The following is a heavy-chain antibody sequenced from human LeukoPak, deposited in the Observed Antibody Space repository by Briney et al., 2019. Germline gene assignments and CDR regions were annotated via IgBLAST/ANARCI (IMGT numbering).Heavy chain of an antibody. CDR3: AKKTSYCAGDCYPYYFDY. CDR2: ITGSSDST. Sequence: PGGSLRLSCAASGFTFSSYTMTWVRQAPGKGLEWVSGITGSSDSTYYADSVKGPFTVSRDNSRTTLFLKMNSLRAEDTAVYYCAKKTSYCAGDCYPYYFDYWGHGTLVTVSS. D-gene: IGHD2-21*02. CDR1: GFTFSSYT. V-gene: IGHV3-23*01. J-gene: IGHJ4*01.